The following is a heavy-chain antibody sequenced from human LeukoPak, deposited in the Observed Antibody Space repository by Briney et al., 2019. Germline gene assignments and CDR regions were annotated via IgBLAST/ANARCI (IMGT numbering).Heavy chain of an antibody. J-gene: IGHJ4*02. CDR2: INPRGGSA. CDR1: GYTFTSYY. V-gene: IGHV1-46*01. CDR3: ARDQEGFDY. Sequence: ASVKVSCKASGYTFTSYYMHWVRQAPGQGFEWMGIINPRGGSASSAQKFQGRVTVTRDTSTSTVHMELSGLRSEDTAVYYCARDQEGFDYWGQGTLVTVSS.